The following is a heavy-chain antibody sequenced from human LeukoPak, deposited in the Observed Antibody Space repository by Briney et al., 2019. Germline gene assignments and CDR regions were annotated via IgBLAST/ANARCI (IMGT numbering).Heavy chain of an antibody. D-gene: IGHD3-9*01. CDR2: ISYDGSNK. J-gene: IGHJ4*02. V-gene: IGHV3-30-3*01. CDR1: GFTFSNYV. CDR3: ASAYYDILAGYYHEFDY. Sequence: GGSLRLSCAASGFTFSNYVMHWVRQAPGKGLEWVAVISYDGSNKYYADSVKGRFTISRDNSKNTLYLQMNSLRAEDTAVYYCASAYYDILAGYYHEFDYWGQGTLVTVSS.